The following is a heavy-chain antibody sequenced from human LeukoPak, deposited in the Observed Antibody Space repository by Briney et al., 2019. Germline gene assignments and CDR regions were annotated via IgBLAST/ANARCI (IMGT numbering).Heavy chain of an antibody. Sequence: GASVKVSCKASGYTFTGYYMHWVRQAPGQGLEWMGWINPNSGGTNYAQKFQGRVTMTRDTSISTAYMELSRLRSDDTAVYYCARGRRSSRDGYNFDYWGQGTLVTVSS. J-gene: IGHJ4*02. V-gene: IGHV1-2*02. D-gene: IGHD5-24*01. CDR2: INPNSGGT. CDR3: ARGRRSSRDGYNFDY. CDR1: GYTFTGYY.